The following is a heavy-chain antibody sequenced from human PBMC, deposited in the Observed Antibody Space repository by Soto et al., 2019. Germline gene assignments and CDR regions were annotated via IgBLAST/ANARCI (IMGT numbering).Heavy chain of an antibody. J-gene: IGHJ4*02. Sequence: QVHLVQSGPEVKKPGSSVKVSCRASGGTFNSYTINWVRQAPGQGLEWRGRIIPILGLPNYAQNFQGRVTITANNSTTTAYMELSSLRSEDTAVYYCASHPGSSTYWGQGTLVTVSS. CDR3: ASHPGSSTY. CDR2: IIPILGLP. V-gene: IGHV1-69*02. CDR1: GGTFNSYT. D-gene: IGHD6-13*01.